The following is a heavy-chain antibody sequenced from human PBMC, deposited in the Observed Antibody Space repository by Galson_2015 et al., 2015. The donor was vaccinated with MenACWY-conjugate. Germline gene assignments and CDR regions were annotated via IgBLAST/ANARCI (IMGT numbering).Heavy chain of an antibody. CDR2: IRSKANSYAT. J-gene: IGHJ6*02. CDR1: GFTFSGSA. V-gene: IGHV3-73*01. D-gene: IGHD3-22*01. Sequence: SLRLSCAASGFTFSGSAMHWVRQASGKGLEWVGRIRSKANSYATAYAASVKGRFTISRDDSKNTAYLQMNSLKTEDTAVYYCTRKAQDSSGPDGMDVWGQGTTVTVSS. CDR3: TRKAQDSSGPDGMDV.